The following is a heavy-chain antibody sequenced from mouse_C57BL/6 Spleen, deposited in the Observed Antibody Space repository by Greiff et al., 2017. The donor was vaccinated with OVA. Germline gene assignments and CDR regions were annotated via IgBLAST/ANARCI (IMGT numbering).Heavy chain of an antibody. CDR3: ARGAFYYYGSSPLYAMDY. D-gene: IGHD1-1*01. CDR2: IDPSDSET. J-gene: IGHJ4*01. V-gene: IGHV1-52*01. Sequence: VQLQQPGAELVRPGSSVKLSCKASGYTFTSYWMHWVKQRPIQGLEWIGNIDPSDSETHYNQKFKDKATLTVDKSSSTAYMQLSSLTSEDSAVYYCARGAFYYYGSSPLYAMDYWGQGTSVTVSS. CDR1: GYTFTSYW.